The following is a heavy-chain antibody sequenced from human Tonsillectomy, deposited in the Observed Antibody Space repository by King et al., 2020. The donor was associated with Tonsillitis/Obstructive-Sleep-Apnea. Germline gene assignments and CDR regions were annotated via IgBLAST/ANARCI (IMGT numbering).Heavy chain of an antibody. V-gene: IGHV3-21*01. D-gene: IGHD2-2*01. CDR1: GFTFSSYS. CDR3: ARYCXSXSCYRAFDI. CDR2: ISSSSSYI. J-gene: IGHJ3*02. Sequence: VQLVESGGGLVKPGGSLRLSCAASGFTFSSYSMNWVRQAPGKGLEWVSSISSSSSYIYYADSVXGRFTIXRDNAKTSLYLKMNSLRAEDTAVYYCARYCXSXSCYRAFDIWGQXXMVTVSS.